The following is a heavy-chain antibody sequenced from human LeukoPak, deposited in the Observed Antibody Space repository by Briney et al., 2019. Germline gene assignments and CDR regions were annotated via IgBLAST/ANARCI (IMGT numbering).Heavy chain of an antibody. CDR2: VYYSGTT. D-gene: IGHD6-13*01. J-gene: IGHJ4*02. Sequence: PSETLSLTCTVSGGSISNYYCSWIRQPPGKGLEWIGSVYYSGTTYYNPSLKSRVTISVDTSENQFSLKLSSVTAADTAVYYCARQGAYDSTWCDFDYWGQGTLVTVSS. V-gene: IGHV4-39*01. CDR1: GGSISNYY. CDR3: ARQGAYDSTWCDFDY.